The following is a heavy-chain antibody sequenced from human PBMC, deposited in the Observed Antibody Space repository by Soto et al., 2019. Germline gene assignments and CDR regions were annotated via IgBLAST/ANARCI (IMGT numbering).Heavy chain of an antibody. V-gene: IGHV1-69*06. J-gene: IGHJ6*02. CDR3: ARDTSNSSSSRYYYYGMDV. CDR2: IIPIFGTA. CDR1: GGTFSSYA. D-gene: IGHD6-6*01. Sequence: ASVKVPCKASGGTFSSYAISWVRQAPGQGLEWMGGIIPIFGTANYAQKFQGRVTITADKSTSTAYMELSSLRSEDTAVYYCARDTSNSSSSRYYYYGMDVWGQGTTVTVYS.